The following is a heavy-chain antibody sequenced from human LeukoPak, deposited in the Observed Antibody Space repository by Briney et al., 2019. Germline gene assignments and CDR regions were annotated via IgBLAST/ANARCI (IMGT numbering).Heavy chain of an antibody. D-gene: IGHD4-17*01. V-gene: IGHV4-4*07. Sequence: PSETLSLTCFVTGGSISYYYWSWIRQPAGKGLEWIGRLYTSGSTDYNPSLKSRVTMSADTSKNQFSLKLRSVTAADTAVYYCARGTVTTLFDYWGQGTLVTVSS. J-gene: IGHJ4*02. CDR3: ARGTVTTLFDY. CDR2: LYTSGST. CDR1: GGSISYYY.